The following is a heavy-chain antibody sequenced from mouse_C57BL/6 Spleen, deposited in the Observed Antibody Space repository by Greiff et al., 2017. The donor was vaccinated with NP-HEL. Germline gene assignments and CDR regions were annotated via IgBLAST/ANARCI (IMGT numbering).Heavy chain of an antibody. CDR1: GYTFTSYW. V-gene: IGHV1-64*01. CDR2: IHPNSGST. D-gene: IGHD2-3*01. Sequence: QVQLQQPGAELVKPGASVKLSCKASGYTFTSYWMHWVKQRPGQGLEWIGMIHPNSGSTNYNEKFKSKATLTVDKSSSTAYMQLSSLTSYDSAVYYCAIPYDQLFAYWGQGTLVTVSA. CDR3: AIPYDQLFAY. J-gene: IGHJ3*01.